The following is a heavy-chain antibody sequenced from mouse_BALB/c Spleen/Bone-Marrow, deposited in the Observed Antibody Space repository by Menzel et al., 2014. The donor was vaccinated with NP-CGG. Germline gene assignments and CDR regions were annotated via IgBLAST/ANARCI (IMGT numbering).Heavy chain of an antibody. D-gene: IGHD2-14*01. CDR3: ARHHRYAYYFDY. V-gene: IGHV1S130*01. CDR2: IHPNSGNT. J-gene: IGHJ2*01. CDR1: GYTFTSSW. Sequence: VQLQQSGSVLVRPGASVKLSRKASGYTFTSSWMHWAKQRPGQGLEWIGEIHPNSGNTNYNEKFKGKATLTVDTSSTTAYVDLSSLTAEDSAVYYCARHHRYAYYFDYWGQGTTLSLSS.